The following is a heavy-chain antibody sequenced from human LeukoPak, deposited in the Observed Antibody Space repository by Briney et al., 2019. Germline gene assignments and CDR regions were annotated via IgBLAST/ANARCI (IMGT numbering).Heavy chain of an antibody. CDR3: ARVRDTYVWDY. J-gene: IGHJ4*02. CDR1: GFTVSTNY. Sequence: GGSLRLSCAASGFTVSTNYMSWVRQAPGKGLEWVSVISISGGNTYYADSVKGRFTISRDNSKNTLYLQMNSLRAEDTAVYHCARVRDTYVWDYWGQGTLVTVSS. D-gene: IGHD3-16*01. CDR2: ISISGGNT. V-gene: IGHV3-23*01.